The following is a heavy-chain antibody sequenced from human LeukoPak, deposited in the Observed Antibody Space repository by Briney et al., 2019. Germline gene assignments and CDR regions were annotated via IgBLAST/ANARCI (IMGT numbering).Heavy chain of an antibody. CDR2: INSDGSTT. V-gene: IGHV3-74*01. CDR3: ARDRGSTEFDY. D-gene: IGHD1-26*01. CDR1: GFTVSSNY. Sequence: GGSLRLSCAASGFTVSSNYMSWVRQAPGKGLVWVSRINSDGSTTSYADSVKGRFTISRDNAKNTVYLQMNSLRAEDTAVYFCARDRGSTEFDYWGQGTLVTVSS. J-gene: IGHJ4*02.